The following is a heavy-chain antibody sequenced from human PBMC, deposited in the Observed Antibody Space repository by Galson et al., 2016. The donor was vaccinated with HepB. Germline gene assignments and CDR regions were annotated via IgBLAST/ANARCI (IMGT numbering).Heavy chain of an antibody. CDR1: GGSINGYY. D-gene: IGHD2/OR15-2a*01. J-gene: IGHJ3*02. CDR2: IFYTGIT. V-gene: IGHV4-59*01. CDR3: ARINSRILYDALDI. Sequence: SETLSLTCTVSGGSINGYYWSWIRQPPGKGLEWIGDIFYTGITKYPSSLKSRVTISVDTSKNPFSLKLNSVTAADTAVYYCARINSRILYDALDIWGQGTMFTVSS.